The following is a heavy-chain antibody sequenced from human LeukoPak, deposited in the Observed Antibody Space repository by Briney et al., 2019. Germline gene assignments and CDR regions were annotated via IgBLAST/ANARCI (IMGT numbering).Heavy chain of an antibody. V-gene: IGHV3-30-3*01. Sequence: GSLRLSCAASGFTFSSYAMHWVRQAPGKGLEWVAVISYDGSNKYYADSVKGRLTISRDNSKNTLYLQMNSLRAEDTAVYYCAREREGVGIYFDYWGQGTLVTVSS. J-gene: IGHJ4*02. CDR3: AREREGVGIYFDY. CDR1: GFTFSSYA. CDR2: ISYDGSNK. D-gene: IGHD3-3*01.